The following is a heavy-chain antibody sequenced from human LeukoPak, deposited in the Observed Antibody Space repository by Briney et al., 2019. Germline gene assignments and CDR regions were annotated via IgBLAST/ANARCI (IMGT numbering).Heavy chain of an antibody. D-gene: IGHD3-22*01. CDR3: AKEAHSGSYFDY. CDR1: RFTFSSYG. CDR2: IWYDGSNK. J-gene: IGHJ4*02. Sequence: PGRSLRLSCAASRFTFSSYGMHWVRQAPGKGLEWVAVIWYDGSNKYYADSVKGRFTISRDNSKNTLYLQMNSLRAEDTAVYYCAKEAHSGSYFDYWGQGTLVTVSS. V-gene: IGHV3-33*06.